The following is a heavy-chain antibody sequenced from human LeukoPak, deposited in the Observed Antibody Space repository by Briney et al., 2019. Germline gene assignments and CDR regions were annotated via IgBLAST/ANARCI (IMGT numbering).Heavy chain of an antibody. CDR1: GGSISSYY. CDR3: ARVKWGSPSPIGFLDY. D-gene: IGHD6-6*01. V-gene: IGHV4-59*01. CDR2: IYHSGST. J-gene: IGHJ4*02. Sequence: SETLSLTCTVSGGSISSYYWSWIRQPPGKGLEWIGYIYHSGSTNYNPSLRSRVTISIDTSKNQFSLKMTSVTAADTAVYYCARVKWGSPSPIGFLDYWGQGTLVTVSS.